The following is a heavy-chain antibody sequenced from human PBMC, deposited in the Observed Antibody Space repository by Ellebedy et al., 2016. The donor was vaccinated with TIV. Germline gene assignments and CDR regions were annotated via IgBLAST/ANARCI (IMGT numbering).Heavy chain of an antibody. Sequence: SETLSLXCTVSGGSISSYYWSWIRQPPGKGLEWIGYIYYSGSTNYNPSLKSRVTISVDTSKNQFSLKLSSVTAADTAVYYCARSSLSYLNWFNPWGQGTLVTVSS. J-gene: IGHJ5*02. CDR3: ARSSLSYLNWFNP. CDR1: GGSISSYY. CDR2: IYYSGST. D-gene: IGHD3-10*01. V-gene: IGHV4-59*13.